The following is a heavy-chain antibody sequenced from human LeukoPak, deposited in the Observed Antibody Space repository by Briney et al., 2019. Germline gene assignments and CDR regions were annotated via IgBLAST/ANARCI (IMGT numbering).Heavy chain of an antibody. CDR3: ARDPSGYSYGYFDY. V-gene: IGHV4-39*07. J-gene: IGHJ4*02. CDR1: GGSISSSSYY. Sequence: SETLSLTCTVSGGSISSSSYYWGWIRQPPGKGLEWIGSIYHSGSTYYNPSLKSRVTISVDTSKNQFSLKLSSVTAADTAVYYCARDPSGYSYGYFDYWGQGTLVTVSS. CDR2: IYHSGST. D-gene: IGHD5-18*01.